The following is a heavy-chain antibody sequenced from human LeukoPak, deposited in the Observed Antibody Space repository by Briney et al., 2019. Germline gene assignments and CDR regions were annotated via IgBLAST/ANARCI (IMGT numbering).Heavy chain of an antibody. V-gene: IGHV4-59*12. CDR3: ARGGDTAFDY. Sequence: PSETLSLTCTVSGGSISSYYWSWIRQPPGKGLEWIGYIYYSGSIKYNPSLKSRVTMSVDTSKNQFSLKLSSVTAADTAVYYCARGGDTAFDYWGQGTLVTVSS. J-gene: IGHJ4*02. D-gene: IGHD5-18*01. CDR2: IYYSGSI. CDR1: GGSISSYY.